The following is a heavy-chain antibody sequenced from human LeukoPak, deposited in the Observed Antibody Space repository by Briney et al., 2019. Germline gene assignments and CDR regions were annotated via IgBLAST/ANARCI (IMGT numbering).Heavy chain of an antibody. V-gene: IGHV3-66*02. D-gene: IGHD1-26*01. CDR1: GFTVSDNY. J-gene: IGHJ4*02. CDR3: ARGQASGSYHHHYFDY. CDR2: VYSADYT. Sequence: GGSLRLSCAASGFTVSDNYMSWVRQAPGKGLEWVSFVYSADYTDYADSVKGRFIISRDNSKNTVYLQMSGLRAEDTAVYYCARGQASGSYHHHYFDYWGQGTLVAVSS.